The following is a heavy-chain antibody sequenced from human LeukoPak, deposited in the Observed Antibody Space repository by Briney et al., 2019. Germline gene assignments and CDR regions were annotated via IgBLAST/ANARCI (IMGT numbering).Heavy chain of an antibody. CDR3: ARDGSGSYYVDY. D-gene: IGHD3-10*01. CDR2: IWYDGSNK. V-gene: IGHV3-33*01. Sequence: PGGSLRLSCAASGFTFSSYGMHWVRQAPGKGLEWVAVIWYDGSNKYYADSVKGRFTISRDNSKNTLYLQMNSLRAEDTAVYYCARDGSGSYYVDYWGQGTLVTVSS. CDR1: GFTFSSYG. J-gene: IGHJ4*02.